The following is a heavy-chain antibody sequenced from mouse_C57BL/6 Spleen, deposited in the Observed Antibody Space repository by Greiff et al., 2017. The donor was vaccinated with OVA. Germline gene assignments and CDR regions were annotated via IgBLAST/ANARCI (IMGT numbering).Heavy chain of an antibody. V-gene: IGHV1-80*01. Sequence: VQLQQSGAELVKPGASVKISCKASGYAFSSYWMNWVKQRPGKGLEWIGQIYPGDGDTNYNGKFKGKATLTADKSSSTAYMQLSSLTSEDSAVYFCARGHYGTYYYAMDYWGQGTSVTVSS. CDR2: IYPGDGDT. J-gene: IGHJ4*01. D-gene: IGHD1-1*01. CDR1: GYAFSSYW. CDR3: ARGHYGTYYYAMDY.